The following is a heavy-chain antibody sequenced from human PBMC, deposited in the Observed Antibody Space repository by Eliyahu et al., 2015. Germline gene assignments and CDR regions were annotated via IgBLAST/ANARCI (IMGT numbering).Heavy chain of an antibody. CDR3: ARDYGAAAGSFDY. CDR1: GXXFSSYS. V-gene: IGHV3-21*01. D-gene: IGHD6-13*01. CDR2: ISSSSSYI. Sequence: EVQLVESGGGLVKPGGSLRLSXAASGXXFSSYSMNWVRQAPGKGLEWVSSISSSSSYIYYADSVKGRFTISRDNAKNSLYLQMNSLRAEDTAVYYCARDYGAAAGSFDYWGQGTLVTVSS. J-gene: IGHJ4*02.